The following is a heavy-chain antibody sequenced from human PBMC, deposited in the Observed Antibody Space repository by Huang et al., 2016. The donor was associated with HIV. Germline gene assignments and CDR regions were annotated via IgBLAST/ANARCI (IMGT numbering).Heavy chain of an antibody. D-gene: IGHD3-22*01. Sequence: QVQLVQSGAEVKKPGSSVKVSCKASGGTFSSYAISGVRQAPGQGLEGMGGIIPIFGTANYAQKFQGRVTITADESTSTAYMELSSLRSEDTAVYYCARARGYYDSSVSYYFDYWGQGTLVTVSS. J-gene: IGHJ4*02. CDR1: GGTFSSYA. V-gene: IGHV1-69*13. CDR3: ARARGYYDSSVSYYFDY. CDR2: IIPIFGTA.